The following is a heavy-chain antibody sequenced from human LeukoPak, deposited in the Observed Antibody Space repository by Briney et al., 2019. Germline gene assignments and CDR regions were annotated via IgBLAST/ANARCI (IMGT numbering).Heavy chain of an antibody. Sequence: SETLSLTCAVYGGSFSGYYWSWIRQPPGKGLEWIGEINHSGSTNYNPSLKSRVTISVDTSKNQFSLKLSSVTAADTAVYYCARGYSLDYWGQGTLVTVSS. CDR3: ARGYSLDY. J-gene: IGHJ4*02. V-gene: IGHV4-34*01. CDR1: GGSFSGYY. CDR2: INHSGST. D-gene: IGHD5-18*01.